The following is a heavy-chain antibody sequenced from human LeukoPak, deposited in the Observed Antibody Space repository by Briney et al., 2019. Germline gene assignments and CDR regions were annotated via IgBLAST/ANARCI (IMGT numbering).Heavy chain of an antibody. J-gene: IGHJ3*02. Sequence: SEALSLTCTVSGGSISSSSYYWGWIRQPPGKGLEGIGSISYSGSTSYTPSLKSRVTISVETSKNQFSLRLRSVSAADTAVYYCARRSIAVTAFDIWGQGKMVTVSS. D-gene: IGHD6-19*01. CDR1: GGSISSSSYY. V-gene: IGHV4-39*01. CDR3: ARRSIAVTAFDI. CDR2: ISYSGST.